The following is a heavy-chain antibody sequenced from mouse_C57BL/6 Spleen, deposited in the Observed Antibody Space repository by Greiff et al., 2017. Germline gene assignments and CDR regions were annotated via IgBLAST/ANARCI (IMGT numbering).Heavy chain of an antibody. J-gene: IGHJ2*01. Sequence: QVTLKVCGPGILQPSQTLSLTCSFSGFSLRTFGMGVGGIRQPSGKGLEWLAHTWWDDDKYYNTAMKSRLTISKDTSKNQVFLKIANVDTAETATYYCARMDYGSSSCFDDWGQGTTLTGSA. CDR3: ARMDYGSSSCFDD. V-gene: IGHV8-8*01. D-gene: IGHD1-1*01. CDR1: GFSLRTFGMG. CDR2: TWWDDDK.